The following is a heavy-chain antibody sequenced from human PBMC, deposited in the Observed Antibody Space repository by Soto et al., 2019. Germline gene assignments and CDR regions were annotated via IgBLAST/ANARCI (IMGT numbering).Heavy chain of an antibody. CDR3: VRHNDSEDYDWYFDL. CDR1: GFTFSDSA. Sequence: PGGSLRLSCAASGFTFSDSALHWVRQASGKGLEWVGRIRNKVNDYATIYAASVKGRFTISRDDSQNTAYLHMNSLKTEDTAVYYCVRHNDSEDYDWYFDLWGRGTLVTVSS. CDR2: IRNKVNDYAT. D-gene: IGHD4-17*01. V-gene: IGHV3-73*01. J-gene: IGHJ2*01.